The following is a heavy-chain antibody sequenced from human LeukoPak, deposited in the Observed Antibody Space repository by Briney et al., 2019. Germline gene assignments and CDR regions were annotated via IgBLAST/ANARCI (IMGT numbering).Heavy chain of an antibody. D-gene: IGHD3-10*01. V-gene: IGHV3-23*01. CDR3: AKYLYTSGSFYDY. CDR2: INSNGGST. J-gene: IGHJ4*02. CDR1: GFTFASYA. Sequence: GGSLRLSCAASGFTFASYAMTWVRQAPGKGLEWVSAINSNGGSTCYADSVKGRFTISRDNSKNTLFLQMNSPRAEDTALYYCAKYLYTSGSFYDYWGQGTLVTVSS.